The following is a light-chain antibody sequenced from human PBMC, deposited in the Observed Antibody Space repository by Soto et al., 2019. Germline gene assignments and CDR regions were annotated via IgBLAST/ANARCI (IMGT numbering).Light chain of an antibody. CDR1: SSDVGGYNY. Sequence: QSVLTQPASVSGSPGQSITISCTGTSSDVGGYNYVSWYQQHPGKAPKLMIYDVSNRPSGVSNRFSGSKSGNTASLTISGLQAEDEADYYCSSYTSSSTPYVFGPGTKVTAL. J-gene: IGLJ1*01. V-gene: IGLV2-14*01. CDR3: SSYTSSSTPYV. CDR2: DVS.